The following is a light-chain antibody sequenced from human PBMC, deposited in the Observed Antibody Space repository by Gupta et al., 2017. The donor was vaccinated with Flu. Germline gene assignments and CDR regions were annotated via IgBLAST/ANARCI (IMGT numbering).Light chain of an antibody. V-gene: IGLV1-47*01. Sequence: QAVLPQPLSASGPPGHRVTISCFGSSSNFGDNYVYWYQQPPGTAPTLLIYKNNQRPSGVPDRFSGSKSGTSASLAISGLRAEDEADYYCAAWDDSRSGYVFGTGTKVAVL. CDR1: SSNFGDNY. CDR3: AAWDDSRSGYV. J-gene: IGLJ1*01. CDR2: KNN.